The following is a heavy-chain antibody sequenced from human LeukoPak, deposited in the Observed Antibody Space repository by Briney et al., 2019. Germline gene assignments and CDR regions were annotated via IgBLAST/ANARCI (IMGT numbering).Heavy chain of an antibody. CDR1: GFTFSSYG. J-gene: IGHJ6*02. Sequence: GRSLRLSCAASGFTFSSYGMHWVRQAPGKGLEWVAVISYDGSNKYYADSVKGRFTISRDNSKNTLYLQMNSLRAEDTAVYYCAKDGLRWGYYGMDVWGQGTTVTVSS. CDR2: ISYDGSNK. CDR3: AKDGLRWGYYGMDV. D-gene: IGHD4-17*01. V-gene: IGHV3-30*18.